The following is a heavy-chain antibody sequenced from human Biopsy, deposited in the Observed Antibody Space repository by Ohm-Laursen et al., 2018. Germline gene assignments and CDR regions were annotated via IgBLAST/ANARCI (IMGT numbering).Heavy chain of an antibody. J-gene: IGHJ4*02. CDR1: GGPNSNYY. D-gene: IGHD1-7*01. V-gene: IGHV4-4*07. CDR3: ATGPKRLTGTSYFES. Sequence: PSDTLSLTCSVSGGPNSNYYWSWVRQSAGKGLEWIGRLYTSGDTNYNPSLKSRVSVSEDTSRRQFSLRLTSVTAADTAVYYCATGPKRLTGTSYFESWGRGILVTVSS. CDR2: LYTSGDT.